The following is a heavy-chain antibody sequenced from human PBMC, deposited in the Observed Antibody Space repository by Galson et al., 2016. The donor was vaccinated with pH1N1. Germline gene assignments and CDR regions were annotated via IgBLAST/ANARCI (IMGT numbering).Heavy chain of an antibody. CDR3: ARAVGGGSCH. Sequence: SLRLSCAASGFNFKTYEMHWVRQAPGKGLEWVSYIIGSGIITNYADSVRGRFTISRDNAKNSLFLQMDSLRAEDTAVYYCARAVGGGSCHWGQGTLVTVSS. CDR2: IIGSGIIT. V-gene: IGHV3-48*03. D-gene: IGHD2-15*01. CDR1: GFNFKTYE. J-gene: IGHJ4*02.